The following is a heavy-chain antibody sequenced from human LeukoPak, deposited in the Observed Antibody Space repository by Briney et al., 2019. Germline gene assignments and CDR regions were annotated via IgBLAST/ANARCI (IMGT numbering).Heavy chain of an antibody. CDR1: GFTFSSYG. D-gene: IGHD6-19*01. Sequence: PGGSLRLSCAASGFTFSSYGMHWVRQAPGKGLEWVAVISYDGSNKYYADSVKGRFTISRDNSKNTLYLQMNSLRAEDTAVYYCAKDIGQWLEPNFDYWGQGTLVTVSS. V-gene: IGHV3-30*18. J-gene: IGHJ4*02. CDR2: ISYDGSNK. CDR3: AKDIGQWLEPNFDY.